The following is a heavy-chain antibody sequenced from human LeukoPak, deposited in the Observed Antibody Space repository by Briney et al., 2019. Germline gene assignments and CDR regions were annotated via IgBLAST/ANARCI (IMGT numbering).Heavy chain of an antibody. CDR3: ARGASYWNPLSY. D-gene: IGHD1-1*01. Sequence: GGSLRLSCAASGFTVSSNYMSWVRQAPGKGLGWVSVIYSGGSTNYADSVKGRFTISRDNSKNTLYLQMNSLRAEDTAVYYCARGASYWNPLSYWGQGTLVTVSS. V-gene: IGHV3-53*01. CDR1: GFTVSSNY. J-gene: IGHJ4*02. CDR2: IYSGGST.